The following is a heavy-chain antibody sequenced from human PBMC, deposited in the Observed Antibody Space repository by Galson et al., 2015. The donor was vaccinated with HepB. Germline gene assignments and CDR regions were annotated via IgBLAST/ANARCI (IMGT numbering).Heavy chain of an antibody. J-gene: IGHJ2*01. CDR1: GFTFSDYY. CDR2: ISTSSSYT. Sequence: SLRLSCAASGFTFSDYYMSWIRQAPGKGLEWVSYISTSSSYTNYADSVKGRFTISRDNAKNSLYLQMNSLRAEDTAVYYCARDTGSTSYYTRRMYFDLWGRGTLVTVSS. CDR3: ARDTGSTSYYTRRMYFDL. D-gene: IGHD2-2*02. V-gene: IGHV3-11*06.